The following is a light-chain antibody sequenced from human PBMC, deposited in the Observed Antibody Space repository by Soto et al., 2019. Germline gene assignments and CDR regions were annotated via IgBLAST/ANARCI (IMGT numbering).Light chain of an antibody. CDR2: SNN. Sequence: QLVLTQPPSASGTPGQRVTISCSGSSSNIGSNTVNWYQQLPGTAPKLLIYSNNHRPSGVPDRFSGSKSGTSASLAISGLRSEDEADYYCAAWDDSLNGWVFGGGTKLTVL. CDR1: SSNIGSNT. CDR3: AAWDDSLNGWV. V-gene: IGLV1-44*01. J-gene: IGLJ3*02.